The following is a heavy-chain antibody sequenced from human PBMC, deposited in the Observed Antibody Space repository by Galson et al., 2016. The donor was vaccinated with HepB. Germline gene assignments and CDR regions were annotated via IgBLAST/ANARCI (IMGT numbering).Heavy chain of an antibody. Sequence: ALVKPTQTLALTCAFSGFSLSESGVAVGWFRQSPGKALEWLALIYWHDDKRYSPSVNNRLTITKDTSKGHVVFTMTNMDPADTGTYYCAYMSSRRNTGWLDPWGQGILVTVSS. CDR1: GFSLSESGVA. CDR3: AYMSSRRNTGWLDP. CDR2: IYWHDDK. J-gene: IGHJ5*02. D-gene: IGHD2-2*01. V-gene: IGHV2-5*01.